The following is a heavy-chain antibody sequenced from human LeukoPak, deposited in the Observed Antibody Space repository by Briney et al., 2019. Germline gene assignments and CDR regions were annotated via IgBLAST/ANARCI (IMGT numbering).Heavy chain of an antibody. D-gene: IGHD3-22*01. V-gene: IGHV4-34*01. CDR1: GGSFSGYY. CDR3: ARGGSSGYYSFDY. CDR2: INHSGST. J-gene: IGHJ4*02. Sequence: SETLSLTCVVYGGSFSGYYWTWIRQSPGKGLEWIGEINHSGSTNFNPSLKSRVTISVDTSKNQFSLTLTSVTAGDTAVYYCARGGSSGYYSFDYWGQGTLVTVSS.